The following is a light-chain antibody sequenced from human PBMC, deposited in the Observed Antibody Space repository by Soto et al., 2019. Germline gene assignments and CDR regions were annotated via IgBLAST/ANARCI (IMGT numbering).Light chain of an antibody. CDR1: QSVSSY. CDR3: QQRSNWPRVT. CDR2: DAS. J-gene: IGKJ5*01. V-gene: IGKV3-11*01. Sequence: EIVLPQSPATLSLSPGERATRSCRASQSVSSYLAWYQQKPGQAPRLLIYDASNRATGIPARFSGSGSGTDFTLTISSLEPADFAVYYCQQRSNWPRVTFGQGTRREIK.